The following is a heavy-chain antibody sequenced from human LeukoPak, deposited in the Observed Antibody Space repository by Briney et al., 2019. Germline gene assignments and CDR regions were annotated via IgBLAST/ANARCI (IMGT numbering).Heavy chain of an antibody. Sequence: PGGSLRLSCAASGFTFSSYWMSWVRQAPGKGLEWVASISEDGSDKYCVDSVKGRFTISRGNARNSLYLQMNSLRAEDTSVYYCARDTYRFDDYWGQGTLVTVSS. CDR3: ARDTYRFDDY. CDR1: GFTFSSYW. J-gene: IGHJ4*02. CDR2: ISEDGSDK. V-gene: IGHV3-7*01.